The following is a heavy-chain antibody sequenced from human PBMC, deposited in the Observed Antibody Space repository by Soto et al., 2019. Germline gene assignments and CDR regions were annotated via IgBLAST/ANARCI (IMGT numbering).Heavy chain of an antibody. CDR2: MNPNSGNT. J-gene: IGHJ6*03. CDR3: AVAGITGTTWPFYYYMDV. Sequence: ASVKVSCKASGYTFTSYDINWVRQATGQGLEWVGWMNPNSGNTGYAQKFQGRVTMTRNTSISTAYMELSSLRSEDTAVYYCAVAGITGTTWPFYYYMDVWGKGTTVTVSS. V-gene: IGHV1-8*01. D-gene: IGHD1-7*01. CDR1: GYTFTSYD.